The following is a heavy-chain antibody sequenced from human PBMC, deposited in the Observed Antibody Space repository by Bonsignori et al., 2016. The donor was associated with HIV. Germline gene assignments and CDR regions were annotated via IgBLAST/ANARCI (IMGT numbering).Heavy chain of an antibody. CDR2: IFSNDET. D-gene: IGHD3-10*01. CDR3: ARSGAGNYYLNY. V-gene: IGHV2-26*02. Sequence: RQAPGKALEWLAHIFSNDETSYSTSLENRLTVSKDTSKSQVVLTMTNMDPVDTATYYCARSGAGNYYLNYWGQGILVTVSS. J-gene: IGHJ4*02.